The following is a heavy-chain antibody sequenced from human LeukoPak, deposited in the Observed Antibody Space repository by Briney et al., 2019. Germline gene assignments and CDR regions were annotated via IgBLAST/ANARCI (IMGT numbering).Heavy chain of an antibody. J-gene: IGHJ4*02. D-gene: IGHD1-1*01. Sequence: GASVKVSCKASGYTFSDYYIEWVRQAPGQGPEWMGIINPSGGSTNYAQKFQGRVTMTRDTSTSTVYMELSSLRSEDTAVYYCARGKTTLDYWGQGTLVTVSS. CDR3: ARGKTTLDY. CDR2: INPSGGST. V-gene: IGHV1-46*01. CDR1: GYTFSDYY.